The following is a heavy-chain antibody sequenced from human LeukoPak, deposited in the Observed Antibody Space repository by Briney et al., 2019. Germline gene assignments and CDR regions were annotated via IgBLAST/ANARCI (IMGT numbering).Heavy chain of an antibody. Sequence: ASVKVSCKASGYTFTGYYMHWVRQAPGQGLEWMGWINPNSGGTNYAQKFQGRVTMTRDTSISTAYMELSRLRSDDTAVYYCARDLVGATLGRVVDYWGQGTLVTVSS. V-gene: IGHV1-2*02. CDR2: INPNSGGT. CDR3: ARDLVGATLGRVVDY. J-gene: IGHJ4*02. D-gene: IGHD1-26*01. CDR1: GYTFTGYY.